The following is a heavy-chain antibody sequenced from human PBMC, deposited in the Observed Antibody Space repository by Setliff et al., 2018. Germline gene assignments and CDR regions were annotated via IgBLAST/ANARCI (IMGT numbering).Heavy chain of an antibody. CDR2: IYYTTNG. CDR3: ARAPVGDRNGLFDS. Sequence: PSETLSLTCTVSGDSISSGDDFWSWIRQPPGKGLEWIGSIYYTTNGHYNPSLKSRVTMSVDTSKNHCSLELTSVTAADTAVYYCARAPVGDRNGLFDSWGQGTLVTVAS. CDR1: GDSISSGDDF. V-gene: IGHV4-30-4*08. D-gene: IGHD6-19*01. J-gene: IGHJ4*02.